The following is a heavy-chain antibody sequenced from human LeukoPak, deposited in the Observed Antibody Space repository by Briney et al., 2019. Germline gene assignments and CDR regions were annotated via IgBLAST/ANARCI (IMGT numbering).Heavy chain of an antibody. CDR2: IYYSGST. D-gene: IGHD2-2*02. J-gene: IGHJ5*02. CDR3: ARRLCSSLTCNIGPSGNWLDP. V-gene: IGHV4-59*08. Sequence: SETLSLTCTVSGGSISSYYWSWIRQPPGKGLEWLGYIYYSGSTNYNPSLKSRVTISIDTSKNQFSLKLNSVTAADTAVYYCARRLCSSLTCNIGPSGNWLDPWGQGTLVTVSS. CDR1: GGSISSYY.